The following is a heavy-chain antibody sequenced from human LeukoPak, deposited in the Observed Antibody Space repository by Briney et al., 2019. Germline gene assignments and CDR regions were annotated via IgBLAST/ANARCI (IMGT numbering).Heavy chain of an antibody. J-gene: IGHJ4*02. CDR2: IYIGGYT. V-gene: IGHV3-53*01. Sequence: PGGSLRLSCAVSGFTVSSNYMSWVRQAPGKGLEWVSIIYIGGYTFYAGSVKGRFTISRDNSKNTLYLQMNRLRAEDTGVYYCARTAAGTFFDCWGQGTLVTVCS. CDR1: GFTVSSNY. D-gene: IGHD6-13*01. CDR3: ARTAAGTFFDC.